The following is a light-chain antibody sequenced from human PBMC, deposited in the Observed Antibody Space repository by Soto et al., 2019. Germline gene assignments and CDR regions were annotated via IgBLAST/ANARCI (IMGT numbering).Light chain of an antibody. CDR1: QSVSRSY. CDR3: QQYNNWPQT. CDR2: GAS. J-gene: IGKJ1*01. Sequence: EVVLTQSPGSLSLSPGESATLSCRASQSVSRSYLAWYQQKPGQAPRLLMYGASSRATGIPDKFSGSGSGTEFTLTISSLQSEDFAVYYCQQYNNWPQTFGQGTKV. V-gene: IGKV3-20*01.